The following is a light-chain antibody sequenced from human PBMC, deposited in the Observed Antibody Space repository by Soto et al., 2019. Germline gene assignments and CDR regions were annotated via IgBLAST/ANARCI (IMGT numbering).Light chain of an antibody. Sequence: QSVLTQPASVSGSPGQSITISCTGTSSDVGGYNYVSWYQQYPGKVPKVIIYEVSNRPSGVSNRFSGSKSGNTASLTISGLQAEDEADYSCTSYISSNTLVVFGGGTKLTVL. CDR1: SSDVGGYNY. J-gene: IGLJ2*01. CDR3: TSYISSNTLVV. V-gene: IGLV2-14*01. CDR2: EVS.